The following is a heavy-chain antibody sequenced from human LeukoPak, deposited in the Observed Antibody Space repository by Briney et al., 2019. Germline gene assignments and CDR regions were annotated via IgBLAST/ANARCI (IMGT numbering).Heavy chain of an antibody. CDR1: GFTFRDHY. J-gene: IGHJ4*02. CDR2: TRNKANSYTT. V-gene: IGHV3-72*01. Sequence: GGSLRLSCAASGFTFRDHYMDWVRQAPGKGLEWVGRTRNKANSYTTEYAASVKGRFTISRDDSKNSLYLQMNSLKTEDTAVYYCAAIAARPGVDYWGQGTLVTVSS. CDR3: AAIAARPGVDY. D-gene: IGHD6-6*01.